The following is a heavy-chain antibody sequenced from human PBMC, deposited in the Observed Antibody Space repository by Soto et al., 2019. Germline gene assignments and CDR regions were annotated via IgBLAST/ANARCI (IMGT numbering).Heavy chain of an antibody. Sequence: PGGSLRLSCAASGFTFSSYAMHWVRQAPGKGLEWVAVISYDGSNKYYADSVKGRFTISRDNSKNTLYLQMNSLRAEDTAVYYCARDRHSNYYYGMDVWGQGTTVTVSS. CDR1: GFTFSSYA. J-gene: IGHJ6*02. CDR3: ARDRHSNYYYGMDV. CDR2: ISYDGSNK. V-gene: IGHV3-30-3*01. D-gene: IGHD4-4*01.